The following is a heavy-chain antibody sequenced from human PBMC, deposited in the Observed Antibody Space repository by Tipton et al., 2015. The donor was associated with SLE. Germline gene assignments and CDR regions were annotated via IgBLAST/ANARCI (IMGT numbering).Heavy chain of an antibody. CDR2: FYYGGSM. Sequence: TLSLTCTVSGGSFSSGSYFGGWIRQPPGKGLEWIGSFYYGGSMYYNPSLKSRVTLSRDTSKNQFSLKLTSVTAADTAVYFCARGRGLTTVYYFDYWGQGTLDTVSS. CDR3: ARGRGLTTVYYFDY. CDR1: GGSFSSGSYF. V-gene: IGHV4-39*07. D-gene: IGHD4-17*01. J-gene: IGHJ4*02.